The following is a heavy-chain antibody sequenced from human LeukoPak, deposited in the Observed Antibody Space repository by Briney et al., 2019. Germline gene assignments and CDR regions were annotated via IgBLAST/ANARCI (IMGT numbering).Heavy chain of an antibody. CDR1: GFTFSNYR. J-gene: IGHJ4*02. CDR3: ARDKGAGENFDY. D-gene: IGHD3-10*01. V-gene: IGHV3-7*01. Sequence: GSLRLSWAASGFTFSNYRMSWVRQAPGKGLGWVANIKQDGSEKYYVDSVKGRFTISRDNAKNSLYLQMNSLRAEDTAVYYCARDKGAGENFDYWGQGALVTVSS. CDR2: IKQDGSEK.